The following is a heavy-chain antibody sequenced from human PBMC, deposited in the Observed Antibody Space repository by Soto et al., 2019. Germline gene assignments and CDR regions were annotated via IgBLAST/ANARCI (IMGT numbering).Heavy chain of an antibody. Sequence: QVQLVQSGAEVKKPGSSVKVSCKASGGTFSNYAISWVRQAPGQGLEWMGGIIPIFGTTNYAQRFQGRVTITADESTSTAYMELSSLRSEDTAVYYCARVSGSWDKDYFDYWGQGTLVTVSS. CDR1: GGTFSNYA. D-gene: IGHD6-13*01. CDR2: IIPIFGTT. V-gene: IGHV1-69*12. J-gene: IGHJ4*02. CDR3: ARVSGSWDKDYFDY.